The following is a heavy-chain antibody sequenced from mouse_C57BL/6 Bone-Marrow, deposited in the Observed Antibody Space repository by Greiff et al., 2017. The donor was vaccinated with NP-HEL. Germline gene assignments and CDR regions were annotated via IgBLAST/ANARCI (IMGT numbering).Heavy chain of an antibody. V-gene: IGHV1-81*01. CDR1: GYTFTSYG. CDR2: IYPRSGNT. CDR3: ARLYYYAMDY. J-gene: IGHJ4*01. Sequence: QVQLQQSGAELARPGASVKLSCKASGYTFTSYGISWVKQRTGQGLEWIGEIYPRSGNTSYNEKFKGKATLTADKSSSTAYMELRSLTSEDSAVYFCARLYYYAMDYWGQGTSVTVSS.